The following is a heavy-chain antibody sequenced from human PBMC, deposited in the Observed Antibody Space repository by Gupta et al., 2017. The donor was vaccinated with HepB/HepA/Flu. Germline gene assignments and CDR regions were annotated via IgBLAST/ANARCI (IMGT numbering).Heavy chain of an antibody. V-gene: IGHV5-51*01. J-gene: IGHJ2*01. D-gene: IGHD4-23*01. CDR2: IYPDDSDT. CDR3: ARGGNYYWYFDL. Sequence: EVQLVQSGAEVKKPGESLKISCKGSGYSFITSWIGWVRQMPGKGLEWMGIIYPDDSDTRYSPAFQGQVTISADKSIRTAFLQWRSLKASDTAMYYCARGGNYYWYFDLWGRGTLVTVSS. CDR1: GYSFITSW.